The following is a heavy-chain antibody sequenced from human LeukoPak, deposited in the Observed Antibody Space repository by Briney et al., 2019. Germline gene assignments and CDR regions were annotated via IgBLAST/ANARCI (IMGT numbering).Heavy chain of an antibody. CDR2: ISGSGGST. D-gene: IGHD1-26*01. V-gene: IGHV3-23*01. CDR1: GFTFSSYA. CDR3: AKDPRSIVGATPDY. J-gene: IGHJ4*02. Sequence: GGSLRLSCAASGFTFSSYAMSWVRQAPGKGLEWVSAISGSGGSTYYADSVKGRFTISRDYSKNTLYLQMNSLRAEDTAVYYCAKDPRSIVGATPDYWGQGTLVTVSS.